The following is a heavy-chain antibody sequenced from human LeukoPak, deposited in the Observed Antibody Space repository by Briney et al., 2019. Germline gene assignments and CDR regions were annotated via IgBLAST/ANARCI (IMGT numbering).Heavy chain of an antibody. CDR3: ARARSYYDILTGYPNHYFDY. CDR2: INHSGST. J-gene: IGHJ4*02. V-gene: IGHV4-34*01. Sequence: PSETLSLTCAVYGGSFSGYYWSWIRQPPGKGLEWIGEINHSGSTNYNPSLKSRVTISVDTSKNQFSLKLSSVTAADTAVYYCARARSYYDILTGYPNHYFDYWGQGTLVTVSS. D-gene: IGHD3-9*01. CDR1: GGSFSGYY.